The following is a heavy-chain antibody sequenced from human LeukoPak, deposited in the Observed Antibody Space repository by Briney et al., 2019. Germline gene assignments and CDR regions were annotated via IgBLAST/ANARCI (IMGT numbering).Heavy chain of an antibody. V-gene: IGHV4-30-2*03. CDR3: ATAAAGARPDY. J-gene: IGHJ4*02. Sequence: PSETLSLTCAVSGGSISSGGYSWSWIRQPPGKGLEWIGNIYYTGSTYYNPSLRSRVTISVDTSKNQFSLRLSSVTAADTAVYYCATAAAGARPDYWGQGTLVTVSS. CDR2: IYYTGST. D-gene: IGHD6-13*01. CDR1: GGSISSGGYS.